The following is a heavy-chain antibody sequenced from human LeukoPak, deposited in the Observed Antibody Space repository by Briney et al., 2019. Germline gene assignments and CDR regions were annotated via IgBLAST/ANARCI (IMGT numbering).Heavy chain of an antibody. CDR1: GYSFTSYW. Sequence: GESLKISCKGSGYSFTSYWIGWVRQMPGKGLEWMGIIYPGDSDTRYSPSFQGQVTISADKSISTAYLQWSSLKASDTAMYYCARLYDSSGWCSLGNWYFDLWGRGTLVTVSS. CDR3: ARLYDSSGWCSLGNWYFDL. V-gene: IGHV5-51*01. CDR2: IYPGDSDT. J-gene: IGHJ2*01. D-gene: IGHD6-19*01.